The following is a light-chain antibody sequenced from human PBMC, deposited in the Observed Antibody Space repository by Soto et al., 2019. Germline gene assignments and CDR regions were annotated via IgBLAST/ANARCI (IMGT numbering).Light chain of an antibody. CDR3: QQYFEWPPMT. CDR2: GAS. J-gene: IGKJ1*01. V-gene: IGKV3-15*01. Sequence: EIVVTQSPGTLSLSPGERATLSCRASQSISNDHLAWYQQKPGQAPRLLISGASTRAAGISDRFRGSGSGTEFTLTISSLRSEDSAIYYCQQYFEWPPMTFGQGTKVDIK. CDR1: QSISND.